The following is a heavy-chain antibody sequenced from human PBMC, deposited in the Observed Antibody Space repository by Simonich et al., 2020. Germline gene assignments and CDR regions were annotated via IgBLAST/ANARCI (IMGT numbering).Heavy chain of an antibody. Sequence: EVQLVESGGGLVQPGGSLRLSCAASGFTFSSYCMNWVRQAPGKGLEWVSYISSSSSTIYYAEAVKGRFTISRDNAKNSLYLQMNSLRAEDTAVYYCARDSSYYAFDIWGQGTMVTVSS. J-gene: IGHJ3*02. CDR2: ISSSSSTI. D-gene: IGHD5-12*01. CDR3: ARDSSYYAFDI. CDR1: GFTFSSYC. V-gene: IGHV3-48*01.